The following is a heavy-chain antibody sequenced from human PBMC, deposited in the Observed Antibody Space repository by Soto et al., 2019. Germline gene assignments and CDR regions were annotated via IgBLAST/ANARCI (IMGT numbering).Heavy chain of an antibody. D-gene: IGHD6-13*01. Sequence: QVQLVESGGGVVQPGRSLRLSCAASGFTFSSYAMHWVRQAPGKGLEWVAVISYDGSNKYYADSVKGRFTISRDNSKNTLYLQMTSLRAEDTAVYYCARVESSGVGTDYWGQGTLVTVSS. CDR1: GFTFSSYA. J-gene: IGHJ4*02. V-gene: IGHV3-30-3*01. CDR3: ARVESSGVGTDY. CDR2: ISYDGSNK.